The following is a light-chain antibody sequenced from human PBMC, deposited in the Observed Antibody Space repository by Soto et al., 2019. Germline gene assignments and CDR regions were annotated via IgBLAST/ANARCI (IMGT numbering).Light chain of an antibody. CDR2: DAS. Sequence: DIQMTQSPPTLSASVGDRVTITCRASQSISSWLAWYQQKPGKAPKLLIYDASSLETGVPSRFSGSGSGTEFTLTISSLQPDDCATYYCQHYNSNLYTFGLGTKLEIK. CDR3: QHYNSNLYT. V-gene: IGKV1-5*01. CDR1: QSISSW. J-gene: IGKJ2*01.